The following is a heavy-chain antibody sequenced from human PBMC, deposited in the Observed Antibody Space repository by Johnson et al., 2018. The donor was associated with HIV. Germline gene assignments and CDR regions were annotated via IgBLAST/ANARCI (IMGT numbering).Heavy chain of an antibody. CDR3: VKGMDSSSWYAFDI. CDR2: IRYDGSDK. Sequence: VQLVESGGGVVQPGRSLRLSCAASGFTFSDYYMSWIRQAPGKGLEWVSFIRYDGSDKHYADSVKGRFTISRDNSKNTLYLQMNSLRAEDTAIYYCVKGMDSSSWYAFDIWGQGTMVTVSS. V-gene: IGHV3-30*02. CDR1: GFTFSDYY. D-gene: IGHD6-13*01. J-gene: IGHJ3*02.